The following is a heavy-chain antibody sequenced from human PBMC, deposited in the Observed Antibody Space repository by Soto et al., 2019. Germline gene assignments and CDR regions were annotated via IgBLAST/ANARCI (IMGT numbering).Heavy chain of an antibody. CDR2: IGHSGDDT. CDR1: GFTFSNYA. CDR3: EKDWPGTRTTGLDC. D-gene: IGHD1-1*01. V-gene: IGHV3-23*01. J-gene: IGHJ4*02. Sequence: GGPLRLSCAASGFTFSNYAMSWVRQAPGKGLEWVSAIGHSGDDTNYADSVKGRFTISRDNSKNTLYLQMNSLRAEDTAVYYCEKDWPGTRTTGLDCWGQGTLVTVSS.